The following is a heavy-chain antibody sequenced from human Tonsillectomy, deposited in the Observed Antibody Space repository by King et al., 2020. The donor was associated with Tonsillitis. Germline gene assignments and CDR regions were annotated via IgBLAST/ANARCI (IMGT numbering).Heavy chain of an antibody. CDR3: ARHIAGNFFGFDI. J-gene: IGHJ3*02. D-gene: IGHD3-3*01. Sequence: VQLQESGPGLAKPSETLSLTCTVSGGSINNYFWSWTRQPPGEGLEWIGQIYYSGSTLYNPSLKSRVTISVDTSNNQFSLRLSSVTAADTAVYYCARHIAGNFFGFDIWGQGTLVTVSS. CDR2: IYYSGST. CDR1: GGSINNYF. V-gene: IGHV4-59*01.